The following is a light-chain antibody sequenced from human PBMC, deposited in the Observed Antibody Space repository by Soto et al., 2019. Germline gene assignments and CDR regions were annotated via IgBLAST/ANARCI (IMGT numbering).Light chain of an antibody. Sequence: DIQMTQSPSTLSASVGDRVTITCRASQSISSWLAWYQQRPGKAPKLLIYKASSLGSGDPSRFSGSGSGTEDTLTLRSQHPDGCAPDCCQQYDSYSLPFGGGTNVEIK. CDR3: QQYDSYSLP. CDR1: QSISSW. CDR2: KAS. V-gene: IGKV1-5*03. J-gene: IGKJ4*01.